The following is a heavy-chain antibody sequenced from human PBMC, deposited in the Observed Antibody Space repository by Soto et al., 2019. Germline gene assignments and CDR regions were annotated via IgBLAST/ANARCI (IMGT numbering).Heavy chain of an antibody. V-gene: IGHV1-18*04. CDR2: ISAYNGNT. CDR1: GYTFTSYG. D-gene: IGHD3-3*01. Sequence: GASVKVSCKASGYTFTSYGISWVRQAPGQGLEWMGWISAYNGNTNYAQKLQGRVTMTTDTSTSTAYMELRSLRSDDTAVHYCARDVGSIRFLEWLFAPGLDVWGQGTTVTVSS. J-gene: IGHJ6*02. CDR3: ARDVGSIRFLEWLFAPGLDV.